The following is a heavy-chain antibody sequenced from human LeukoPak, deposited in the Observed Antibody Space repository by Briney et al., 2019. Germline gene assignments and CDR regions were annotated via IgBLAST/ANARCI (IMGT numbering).Heavy chain of an antibody. CDR3: ARFPRGYGYGYSH. Sequence: SETLSLTCTVSGGSISSSSYYWGWIRQPPGKGLEWIGSIYYSGSTYYNPSLKSRVTISVDTSKNQFSLKLSSVTAADTAVYYCARFPRGYGYGYSHWGQGTLVTVSS. CDR2: IYYSGST. V-gene: IGHV4-39*01. CDR1: GGSISSSSYY. J-gene: IGHJ4*02. D-gene: IGHD5-18*01.